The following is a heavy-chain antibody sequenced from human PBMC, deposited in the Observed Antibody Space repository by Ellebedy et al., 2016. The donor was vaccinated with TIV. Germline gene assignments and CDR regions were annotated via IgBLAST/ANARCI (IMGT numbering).Heavy chain of an antibody. CDR2: IF. CDR1: GGSISSSDW. V-gene: IGHV4-55*08. D-gene: IGHD5-24*01. J-gene: IGHJ4*02. CDR3: ARELRGNFFDY. Sequence: SETLSLXXAVSGGSISSSDWWSWVRQPPGKGLEWIGEIFHNPSLASRVTISVDESKNHFSLTLNSVTAADTAVYYCARELRGNFFDYWGQGALVTVSS.